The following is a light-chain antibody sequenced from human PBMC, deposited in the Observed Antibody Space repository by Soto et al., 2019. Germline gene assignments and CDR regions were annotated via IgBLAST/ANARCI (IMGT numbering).Light chain of an antibody. Sequence: PGESATLSCRASQSFSSNYLAWDQQKPGEAPRLLIYGASIRATGIPDRFSGSGSGTDFTLTISRLEPEDFAVYYCQQYGSSPPTFGQGTKVDIK. CDR3: QQYGSSPPT. V-gene: IGKV3-20*01. CDR2: GAS. CDR1: QSFSSNY. J-gene: IGKJ1*01.